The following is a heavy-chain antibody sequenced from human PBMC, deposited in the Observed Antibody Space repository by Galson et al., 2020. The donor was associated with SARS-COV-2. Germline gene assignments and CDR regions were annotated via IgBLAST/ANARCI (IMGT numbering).Heavy chain of an antibody. Sequence: GGSLRLFCRGSGFSFSNYWMNWVRQATGKGLEWVVNIKQDGSEKFYVESVKGRFTVSRDNTQNSLYLQMNNLRVEDTAVYFCARGSIYYYFCTGRAEYFQHWGQGTLVTLSS. CDR1: GFSFSNYW. D-gene: IGHD3-3*01. J-gene: IGHJ1*01. CDR2: IKQDGSEK. CDR3: ARGSIYYYFCTGRAEYFQH. V-gene: IGHV3-7*01.